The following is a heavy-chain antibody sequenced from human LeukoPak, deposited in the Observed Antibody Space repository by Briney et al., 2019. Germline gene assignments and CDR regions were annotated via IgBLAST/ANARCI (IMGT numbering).Heavy chain of an antibody. CDR2: ITYDGYYK. V-gene: IGHV3-30*03. Sequence: PGRSLRLSCAASGFTFTSYGMHWVRQAPGKGLEWVALITYDGYYKYYSDSVKGRFTISSDTSKNTLCLQMNSLRAEDTAVYYCARDLSPVVRASPMGYWGQGTLVTVSS. CDR3: ARDLSPVVRASPMGY. D-gene: IGHD3-10*01. J-gene: IGHJ4*02. CDR1: GFTFTSYG.